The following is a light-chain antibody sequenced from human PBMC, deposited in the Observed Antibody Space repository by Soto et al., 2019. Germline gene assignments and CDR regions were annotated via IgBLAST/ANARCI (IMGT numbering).Light chain of an antibody. CDR2: EVT. J-gene: IGLJ1*01. CDR1: SSDVGAYQY. CDR3: CSFTSSTTLAYV. V-gene: IGLV2-14*01. Sequence: QSALTQPASVSGSRGQSIAISCAGTSSDVGAYQYVSWYQQHPGKAPKLIIYEVTNRPSGVSHRFSGSKSGNTASLTISGLQAEDEADYYCCSFTSSTTLAYVFGTGTKLTVL.